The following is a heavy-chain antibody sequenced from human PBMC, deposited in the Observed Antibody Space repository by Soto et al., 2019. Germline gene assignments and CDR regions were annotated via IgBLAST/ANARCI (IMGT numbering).Heavy chain of an antibody. CDR3: ARESEDLTSNFDY. J-gene: IGHJ4*02. Sequence: GGSLRLSCAASGFTFTRYSMNWVRQAPVKGLEWVSSISSTTNYIYYGDSMKGRFTISRDNAKNSLYLEMNSLRAEDTAVYYCARESEDLTSNFDYWGQGTLVTVSS. CDR2: ISSTTNYI. V-gene: IGHV3-21*06. CDR1: GFTFTRYS.